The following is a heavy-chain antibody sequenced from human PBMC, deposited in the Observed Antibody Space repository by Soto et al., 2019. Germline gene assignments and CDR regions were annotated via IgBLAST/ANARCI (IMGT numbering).Heavy chain of an antibody. CDR3: ARESEDLTSNFDY. J-gene: IGHJ4*02. Sequence: GGSLRLSCAASGFTFTRYSMNWVRQAPVKGLEWVSSISSTTNYIYYGDSMKGRFTISRDNAKNSLYLEMNSLRAEDTAVYYCARESEDLTSNFDYWGQGTLVTVSS. CDR2: ISSTTNYI. V-gene: IGHV3-21*06. CDR1: GFTFTRYS.